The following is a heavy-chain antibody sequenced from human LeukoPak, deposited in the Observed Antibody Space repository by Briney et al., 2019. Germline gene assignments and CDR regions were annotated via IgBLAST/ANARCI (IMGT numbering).Heavy chain of an antibody. V-gene: IGHV4-59*01. D-gene: IGHD3-10*01. J-gene: IGHJ4*02. CDR2: IYYSGST. Sequence: PSETLSLTCTVSGGSISSYYWSWIRQPPGKGLEWIGYIYYSGSTNYNPSLKSRVSISVDTSKNQFSLKVSSVTAADTAVYYCARDQSGVAEIDYWGQGTLVTVSS. CDR3: ARDQSGVAEIDY. CDR1: GGSISSYY.